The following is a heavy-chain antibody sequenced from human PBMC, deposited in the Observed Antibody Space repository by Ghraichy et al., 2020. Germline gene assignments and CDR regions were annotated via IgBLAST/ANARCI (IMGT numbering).Heavy chain of an antibody. D-gene: IGHD6-13*01. J-gene: IGHJ4*02. Sequence: SETLSLTFTVSGGSISSSSYYWGWIRQPPGKGLEWIGSIYYSGSTYYNPSLKSRVTISVDTSKNQFSLKLSSVTAADTAVYYCARRFRWSQQHYYFDYWGQGTLVTVSS. CDR2: IYYSGST. V-gene: IGHV4-39*01. CDR3: ARRFRWSQQHYYFDY. CDR1: GGSISSSSYY.